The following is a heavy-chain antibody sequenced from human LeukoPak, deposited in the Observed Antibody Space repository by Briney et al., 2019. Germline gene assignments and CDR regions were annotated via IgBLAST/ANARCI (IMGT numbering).Heavy chain of an antibody. Sequence: GGSLRLSCAASGFTFGNYWMSWVRQAPGKGLEWVSSISSSSSYIYYADSVKGRFTISRDNAKNSLYLQMNSLRAEDTAVYYCAGGATTDYWGQGTLVTVSS. V-gene: IGHV3-21*01. CDR2: ISSSSSYI. CDR1: GFTFGNYW. CDR3: AGGATTDY. D-gene: IGHD1-26*01. J-gene: IGHJ4*02.